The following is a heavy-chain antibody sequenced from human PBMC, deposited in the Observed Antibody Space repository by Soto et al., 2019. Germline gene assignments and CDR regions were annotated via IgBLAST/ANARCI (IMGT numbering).Heavy chain of an antibody. Sequence: QVQLVQSGAEVKKPGSSVKVSCKASGGSFSSYAISWVRQAPVQGLEWMGGIIPIFGTATYAQKFQGRVTTIADKSTSTAYMELSSLRSEDTAVYYCARAVPVAGNHAFDIWGQGTLVTVSS. CDR1: GGSFSSYA. CDR2: IIPIFGTA. D-gene: IGHD6-19*01. CDR3: ARAVPVAGNHAFDI. J-gene: IGHJ3*02. V-gene: IGHV1-69*06.